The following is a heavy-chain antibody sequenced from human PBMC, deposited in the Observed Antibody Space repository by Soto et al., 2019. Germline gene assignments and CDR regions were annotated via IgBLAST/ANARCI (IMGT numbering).Heavy chain of an antibody. CDR2: ISSSSSYI. Sequence: GESLKICCAASGFTFSSDSMNWVRQAPGKGLEWVSSISSSSSYIYYADSVKGRFTISRDNAKNSLYLQMNSLRAEDTAVYYCARINDFWSGYPMDVWAQGTTVTVSS. V-gene: IGHV3-21*01. CDR3: ARINDFWSGYPMDV. CDR1: GFTFSSDS. D-gene: IGHD3-3*01. J-gene: IGHJ6*02.